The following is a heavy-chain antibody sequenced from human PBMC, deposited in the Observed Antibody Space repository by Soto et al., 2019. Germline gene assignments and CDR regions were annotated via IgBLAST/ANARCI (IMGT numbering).Heavy chain of an antibody. Sequence: SVKVSCKSPGYSFTNNDASWVPHAIGQGLEWMGWMNPGSGDTGYAQKFQGRVTMSRDISIATAYMELSSLRSDDTAIYYCARMATFGSRYFFDYWGQGALVTVSS. V-gene: IGHV1-8*01. CDR2: MNPGSGDT. D-gene: IGHD3-16*01. CDR1: GYSFTNND. J-gene: IGHJ4*02. CDR3: ARMATFGSRYFFDY.